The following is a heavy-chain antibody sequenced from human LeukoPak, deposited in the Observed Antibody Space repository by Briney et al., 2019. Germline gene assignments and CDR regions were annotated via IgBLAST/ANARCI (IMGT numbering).Heavy chain of an antibody. CDR1: GFTFSSYA. J-gene: IGHJ3*02. V-gene: IGHV3-30-3*01. Sequence: GGSLRLSCAASGFTFSSYAMHWVRQAPGKGLEWVAVISYDGSNKYYADSVKGRFTISRDNSKNTLYLQMNSLRAEDTAVYYCAKVTRELSAFDIWGQGTMVTVSS. CDR3: AKVTRELSAFDI. D-gene: IGHD1-26*01. CDR2: ISYDGSNK.